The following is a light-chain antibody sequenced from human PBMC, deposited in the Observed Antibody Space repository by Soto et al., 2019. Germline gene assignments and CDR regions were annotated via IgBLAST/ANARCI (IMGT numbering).Light chain of an antibody. CDR2: AAS. CDR1: QSISSY. V-gene: IGKV1-39*01. Sequence: DIQMTQSPSSLSASVGDRVTSTCRASQSISSYLNCYQQKPGTAHKLLIYAASSLQSGVPSRFGGSGSGKDFTLTISSLQPEDFATYYCQQSYSTPRTFGQGTRLEIK. CDR3: QQSYSTPRT. J-gene: IGKJ5*01.